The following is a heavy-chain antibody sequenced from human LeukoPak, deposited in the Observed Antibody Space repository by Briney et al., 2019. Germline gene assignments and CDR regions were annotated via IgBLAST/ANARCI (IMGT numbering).Heavy chain of an antibody. V-gene: IGHV1-69*05. CDR1: VGTFSSYG. J-gene: IGHJ4*02. CDR2: IIPIFATA. Sequence: ASVKVSCKASVGTFSSYGISWVRQAPGQGLEWMGTIIPIFATANYAQKFQGRVTITTDESTSTAYMELSSLRSEDTAVYYCAKPITYYYDNSAYPSFDYWGQGTLVTVSS. D-gene: IGHD3-22*01. CDR3: AKPITYYYDNSAYPSFDY.